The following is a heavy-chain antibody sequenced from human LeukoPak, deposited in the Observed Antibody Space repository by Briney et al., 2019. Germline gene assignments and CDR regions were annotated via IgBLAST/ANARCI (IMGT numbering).Heavy chain of an antibody. Sequence: GGSLRLSCAASGFTFSSYAMHWVRQAPGKGLEWVAVISYDGSNKYYADSVKGRFTISRDNSKNTLYLQMNSLGAEDTAVYYCARETTVTNYGMDVWGQGTTVTVSS. CDR2: ISYDGSNK. CDR1: GFTFSSYA. D-gene: IGHD4-17*01. J-gene: IGHJ6*02. CDR3: ARETTVTNYGMDV. V-gene: IGHV3-30-3*01.